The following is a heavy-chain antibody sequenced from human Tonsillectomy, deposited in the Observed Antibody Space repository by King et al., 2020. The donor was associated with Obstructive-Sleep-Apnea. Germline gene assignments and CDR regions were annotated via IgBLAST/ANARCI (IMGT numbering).Heavy chain of an antibody. CDR3: ARYAYAAVGSTDYFDY. CDR2: ISVYNVDT. V-gene: IGHV1-18*04. D-gene: IGHD6-13*01. J-gene: IGHJ4*02. CDR1: GYTFTSYG. Sequence: VQLVESGVEVKKPGASVKVSCKASGYTFTSYGITWVRLSPGQGLEGMGWISVYNVDTKYAQKFQGRVTMTTDKSTNTAYMELRSLRSDDTAVYYCARYAYAAVGSTDYFDYWGQGTLVTVSS.